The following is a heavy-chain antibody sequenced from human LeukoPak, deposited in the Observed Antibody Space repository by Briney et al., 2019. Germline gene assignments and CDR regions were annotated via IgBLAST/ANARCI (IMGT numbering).Heavy chain of an antibody. CDR2: IYSGGST. CDR1: GFTVSSNY. V-gene: IGHV3-53*01. J-gene: IGHJ4*02. Sequence: GGSLRLSCAASGFTVSSNYMSWVRQAPGKGLEWVSVIYSGGSTYYADSVKGRFTISRDNSKNTLYLQMNSLRAEDTAVYYCARATELGYCSGGSCYSFYFDYWGQGTLVTVSS. D-gene: IGHD2-15*01. CDR3: ARATELGYCSGGSCYSFYFDY.